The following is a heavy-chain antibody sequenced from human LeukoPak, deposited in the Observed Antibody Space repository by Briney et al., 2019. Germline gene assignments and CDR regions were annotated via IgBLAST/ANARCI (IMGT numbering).Heavy chain of an antibody. CDR2: IYYSGST. D-gene: IGHD3-22*01. CDR3: ARHGRGIVVVITTIDY. Sequence: SETLSLTCAVYGGSFSGYYWSWIRQPPGKGLEWIGSIYYSGSTYYNPSLKSRVTISVDTSKNQFSLKLSSVTAADTAVYYCARHGRGIVVVITTIDYWGQGTLVTVSS. V-gene: IGHV4-34*01. CDR1: GGSFSGYY. J-gene: IGHJ4*02.